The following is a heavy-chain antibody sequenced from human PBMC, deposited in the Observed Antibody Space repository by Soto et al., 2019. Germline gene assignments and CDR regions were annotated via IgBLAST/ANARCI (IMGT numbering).Heavy chain of an antibody. CDR2: ISTSSSYI. CDR1: GFTFSSYS. V-gene: IGHV3-21*01. D-gene: IGHD3-22*01. CDR3: AKVGFYYNTSGFYPPGSCQP. Sequence: GSLRLSCAASGFTFSSYSMNWVRQAPGKGLEWVSSISTSSSYIYYADSVKGRFTISRDNAKNSLYLQMNSLRAEDKTVYYCAKVGFYYNTSGFYPPGSCQPWGKAPLVTVSP. J-gene: IGHJ1*01.